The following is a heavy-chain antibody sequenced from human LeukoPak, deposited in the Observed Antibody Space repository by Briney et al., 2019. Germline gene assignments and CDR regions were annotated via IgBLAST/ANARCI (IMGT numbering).Heavy chain of an antibody. D-gene: IGHD1-7*01. V-gene: IGHV3-21*01. J-gene: IGHJ4*02. CDR3: ARDQKTGTTGGD. CDR1: GFTFSDYS. Sequence: PGGSLRLSCAASGFTFSDYSMNWVRQAPGKGPEWVSSISSSGDFIFYADSVKGRFTISRDNAKNSLYLQMNSLRAEDTAVYYCARDQKTGTTGGDWGQGTLVTVSS. CDR2: ISSSGDFI.